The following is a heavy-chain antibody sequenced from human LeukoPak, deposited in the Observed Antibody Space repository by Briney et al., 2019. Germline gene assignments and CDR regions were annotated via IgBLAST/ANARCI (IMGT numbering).Heavy chain of an antibody. D-gene: IGHD2/OR15-2a*01. Sequence: PGGSLRLSCAASGFIFSSYAMSWVRQAPGKGLEWVSGIGVSGISTYYADPVKGRFTISRDNSKSTLYLQMNSLRAEDTAVYYCAKDRWRGQLSTFDNWGLGTMVTISS. V-gene: IGHV3-23*01. CDR1: GFIFSSYA. CDR3: AKDRWRGQLSTFDN. J-gene: IGHJ3*02. CDR2: IGVSGIST.